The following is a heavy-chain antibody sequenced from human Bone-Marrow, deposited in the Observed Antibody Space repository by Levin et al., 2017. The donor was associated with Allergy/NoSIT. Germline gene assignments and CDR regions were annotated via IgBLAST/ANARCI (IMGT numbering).Heavy chain of an antibody. CDR2: LSSFFPPL. D-gene: IGHD4-17*01. V-gene: IGHV3-30*04. Sequence: SLRLSCSASGFTFSNYAMHWVRQAPGKGLEWFFFLSSFFPPLSSSSSFKGRFTISRDNAKTILYLQMNGLRGDDASIYYCARGLGDYGDYLWYFDYWGQGALVTVSS. CDR1: GFTFSNYA. J-gene: IGHJ4*02. CDR3: ARGLGDYGDYLWYFDY.